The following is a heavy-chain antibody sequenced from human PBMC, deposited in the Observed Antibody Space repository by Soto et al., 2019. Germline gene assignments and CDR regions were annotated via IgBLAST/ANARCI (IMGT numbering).Heavy chain of an antibody. D-gene: IGHD1-26*01. CDR1: GYSIRSGSY. J-gene: IGHJ5*02. V-gene: IGHV4-38-2*02. Sequence: LEILSLAYSVSGYSIRSGSYWAWIRQPPGKGPEWIASIYHGGTTFYNPSLKSRVTISVATSNNQFSLKLTSVTAADTAVSYCARYRGNQGSRWFDPWGHGTLVTDS. CDR3: ARYRGNQGSRWFDP. CDR2: IYHGGTT.